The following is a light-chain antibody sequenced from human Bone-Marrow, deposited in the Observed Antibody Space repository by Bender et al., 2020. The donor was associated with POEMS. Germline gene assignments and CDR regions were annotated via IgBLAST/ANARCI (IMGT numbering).Light chain of an antibody. J-gene: IGLJ2*01. CDR1: SSDVGDYHF. Sequence: QSALTQPRSVSGSPGQSLTISCTGTSSDVGDYHFVSWYQQHPGKAPKLMIYDVSNRPSGVSNRFSGSKSGNTASLTISGLQAEDEADYYCCSYVPSSTHAFGGGTKLTVL. V-gene: IGLV2-14*03. CDR3: CSYVPSSTHA. CDR2: DVS.